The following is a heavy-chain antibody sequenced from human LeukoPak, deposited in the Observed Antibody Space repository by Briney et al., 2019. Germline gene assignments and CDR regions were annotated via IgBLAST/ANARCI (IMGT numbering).Heavy chain of an antibody. CDR1: GGSISSGGYS. V-gene: IGHV4-30-2*01. CDR3: ARGPPSILWWSLYFDY. Sequence: PSETLSLTCAVSGGSISSGGYSWSWIRQPPGNGLEWIGYIYHSGSTYYNPSLKSRVTISVDRSKNQFSLKLSSVTAADTAVYYCARGPPSILWWSLYFDYWGQGTLVTVSS. D-gene: IGHD2-21*01. CDR2: IYHSGST. J-gene: IGHJ4*02.